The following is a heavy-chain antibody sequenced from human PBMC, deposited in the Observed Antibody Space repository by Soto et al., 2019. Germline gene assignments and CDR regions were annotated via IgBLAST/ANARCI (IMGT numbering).Heavy chain of an antibody. J-gene: IGHJ6*02. CDR3: ARAATFYGSGSYYPTYYYYGMDV. D-gene: IGHD3-10*01. Sequence: PSETLSLTCAVYGGSFSGYYWSWIRQPPGKGLEWIGEINHSGSTNYNPSLKSRVTISVDTSKNQFSLKLSSVTAADTAVYYCARAATFYGSGSYYPTYYYYGMDVWGQGTMVTVSS. CDR2: INHSGST. CDR1: GGSFSGYY. V-gene: IGHV4-34*01.